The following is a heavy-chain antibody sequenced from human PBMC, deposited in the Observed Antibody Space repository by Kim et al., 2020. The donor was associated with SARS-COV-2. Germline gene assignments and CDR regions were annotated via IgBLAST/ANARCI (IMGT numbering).Heavy chain of an antibody. CDR1: GFTFSRYT. J-gene: IGHJ4*02. CDR3: ARTIYSSSEREFDY. Sequence: GGSLRLSCAASGFTFSRYTMNWVRQAPGKGLEWVSDISSSSSYIYYADSVKGRFTISRDNAKNSLYLQMNSLRGEDTAVYYCARTIYSSSEREFDYWGQGTLVTVSS. CDR2: ISSSSSYI. D-gene: IGHD6-13*01. V-gene: IGHV3-21*01.